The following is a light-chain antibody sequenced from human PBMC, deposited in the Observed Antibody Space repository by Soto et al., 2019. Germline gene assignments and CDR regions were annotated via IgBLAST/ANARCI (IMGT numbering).Light chain of an antibody. Sequence: EIVLTQSPGTLSLSPGERATLSCRASQTLSSNSLAWYQQRPGQTPRVLVYGASNRATGIPDKFSGSGSGTDFTLTISRLEPEDFAVYYCQQYESSPITFGSGTKVDI. CDR1: QTLSSNS. CDR2: GAS. J-gene: IGKJ3*01. V-gene: IGKV3-20*01. CDR3: QQYESSPIT.